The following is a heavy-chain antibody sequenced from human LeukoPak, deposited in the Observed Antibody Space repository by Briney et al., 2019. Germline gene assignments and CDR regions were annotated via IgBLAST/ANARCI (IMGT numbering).Heavy chain of an antibody. CDR3: ARDRDYVWGSYDY. D-gene: IGHD3-16*01. Sequence: GGSLRLSCAASGFSFSTYWMSWVRQAPGNGLEWVANIKQDGSEKYYVDSVKGRFTISRDNAKNSLYLQMNSLRAEDTAVYYCARDRDYVWGSYDYWGQGTLVTVSS. V-gene: IGHV3-7*01. CDR1: GFSFSTYW. J-gene: IGHJ4*02. CDR2: IKQDGSEK.